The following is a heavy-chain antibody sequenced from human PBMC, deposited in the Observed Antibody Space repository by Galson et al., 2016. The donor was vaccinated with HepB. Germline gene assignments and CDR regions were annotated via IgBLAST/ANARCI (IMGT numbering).Heavy chain of an antibody. CDR1: GYRSTNYW. Sequence: QSGAEVKKPGESLKISCQAFGYRSTNYWIGWVRQMPGTGLEWLGLIYFGGFETRYSPSFQGRVIVSADRPINTAYLQWGSLEASDTAIYYCAGATHGNTWFDYWGQGTQVTVSS. D-gene: IGHD4/OR15-4a*01. J-gene: IGHJ4*02. CDR2: IYFGGFET. CDR3: AGATHGNTWFDY. V-gene: IGHV5-51*01.